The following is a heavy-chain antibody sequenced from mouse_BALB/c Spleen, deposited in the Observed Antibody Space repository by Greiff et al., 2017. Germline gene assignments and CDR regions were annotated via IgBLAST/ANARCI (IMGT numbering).Heavy chain of an antibody. D-gene: IGHD2-13*01. J-gene: IGHJ2*01. CDR2: IYPGNSDT. CDR1: GYPFTSYW. Sequence: FQLQQSGTVLARPGALVKLSCKPSGYPFTSYWMHWVKQRPGQVLEWIGAIYPGNSDTSYHEKFKGKAKLTAVTSTSTAYMEISSLTNENSAVYYCTRWAAVSYFDYWGQGTTLTVSS. CDR3: TRWAAVSYFDY. V-gene: IGHV1-5*01.